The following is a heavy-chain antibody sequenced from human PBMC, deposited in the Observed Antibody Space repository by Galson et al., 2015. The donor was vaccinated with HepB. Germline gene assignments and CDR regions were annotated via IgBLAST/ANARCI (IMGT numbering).Heavy chain of an antibody. V-gene: IGHV1-69*13. Sequence: SVKVSCKASGGTFSSYAISWVRQAPGQGLEWMGGNIPIFGTANYAQKFQGRVTITADESTSTAYMELSSLRSEDTAVYYCARRSVGATLQFDYWGQGTLVTVSS. CDR2: NIPIFGTA. J-gene: IGHJ4*02. CDR1: GGTFSSYA. D-gene: IGHD1-26*01. CDR3: ARRSVGATLQFDY.